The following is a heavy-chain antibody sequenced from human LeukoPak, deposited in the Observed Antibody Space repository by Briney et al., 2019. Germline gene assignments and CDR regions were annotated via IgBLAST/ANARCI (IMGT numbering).Heavy chain of an antibody. Sequence: PSETLSLTCTVSGGSISSGDYYWSWIRQPPGKGLEWIGYIYYSGSTYYNPSLKSRVTISVDTSKNQFSLKLSSVTAADTAVYYCARGTVTTGFGPWGQGTLVTVSS. CDR1: GGSISSGDYY. V-gene: IGHV4-30-4*01. J-gene: IGHJ5*02. CDR2: IYYSGST. D-gene: IGHD4-17*01. CDR3: ARGTVTTGFGP.